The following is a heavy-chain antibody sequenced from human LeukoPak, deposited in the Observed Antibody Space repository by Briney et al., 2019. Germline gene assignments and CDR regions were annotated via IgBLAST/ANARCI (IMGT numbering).Heavy chain of an antibody. Sequence: GGSLRLSCAASGFTFSSYSMNWVRQAPGKGLEWVSYISSSSSTIYYADSVKGRFTISRDNAKNSLYLQMNSLRAEDTAVYYCAKDGVNDFWSGLAHDYWGQGTLVTVSS. V-gene: IGHV3-48*04. D-gene: IGHD3-3*01. CDR1: GFTFSSYS. J-gene: IGHJ4*02. CDR2: ISSSSSTI. CDR3: AKDGVNDFWSGLAHDY.